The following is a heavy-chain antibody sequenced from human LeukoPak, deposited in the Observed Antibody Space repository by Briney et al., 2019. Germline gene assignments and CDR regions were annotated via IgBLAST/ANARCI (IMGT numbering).Heavy chain of an antibody. CDR3: AKLSSSWSFNY. V-gene: IGHV3-23*01. Sequence: GGSLRLSCAASGFTFSSYAMSWVRQAPGKGLEWVSAISGSGGSTYYADSVKGRFTISRDNSKNTLYLRMNSLRAEDTAVYYCAKLSSSWSFNYWGQGTLVTVSS. CDR1: GFTFSSYA. CDR2: ISGSGGST. D-gene: IGHD6-13*01. J-gene: IGHJ4*02.